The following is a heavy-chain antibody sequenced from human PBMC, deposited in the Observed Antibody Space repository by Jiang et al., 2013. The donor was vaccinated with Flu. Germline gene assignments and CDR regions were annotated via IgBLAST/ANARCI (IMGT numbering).Heavy chain of an antibody. Sequence: GLVKPSETPSLTCTVSRDSVKTGGYYWSWIRQPPGRGLEWIGYIYSSGGTNYNPSLKSRVTISVDKSKNQFSLKLSSVTAADTAVYYCARDRQYGSGSLEIGPWGQGTLVTVSS. D-gene: IGHD3-10*01. V-gene: IGHV4-61*08. CDR1: RDSVKTGGYY. CDR3: ARDRQYGSGSLEIGP. CDR2: IYSSGGT. J-gene: IGHJ5*02.